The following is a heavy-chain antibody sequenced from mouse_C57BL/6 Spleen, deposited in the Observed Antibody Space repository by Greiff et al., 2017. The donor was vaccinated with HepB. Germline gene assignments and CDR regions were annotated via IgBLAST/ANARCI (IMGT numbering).Heavy chain of an antibody. V-gene: IGHV5-16*01. CDR2: INYDGSST. D-gene: IGHD2-4*01. Sequence: EVKLMESEGGLVQPGSSMKLSCTASGFTFSDYYMAWVRQVPEKGLEWVANINYDGSSTYYLDSLKSRFIISRDNAKNILYLQMSSLKSEDTATYYWARESYYDYDEYYFDYWGQGTTLTVSS. CDR1: GFTFSDYY. J-gene: IGHJ2*01. CDR3: ARESYYDYDEYYFDY.